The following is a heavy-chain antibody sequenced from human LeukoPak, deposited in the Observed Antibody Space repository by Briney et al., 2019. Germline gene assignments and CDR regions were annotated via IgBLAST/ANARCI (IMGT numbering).Heavy chain of an antibody. CDR2: ISDSGGGA. CDR1: GFTFSSYA. J-gene: IGHJ6*03. Sequence: GGSLRLSCAASGFTFSSYAMSWVRQAPGKGLEWVSGISDSGGGAYSADSVKGRFTISRDNSKNTLYLQMNSLRAEDTAGSYLAKGLYYSFFFMDVLGKGTTVTVSS. V-gene: IGHV3-23*01. CDR3: AKGLYYSFFFMDV.